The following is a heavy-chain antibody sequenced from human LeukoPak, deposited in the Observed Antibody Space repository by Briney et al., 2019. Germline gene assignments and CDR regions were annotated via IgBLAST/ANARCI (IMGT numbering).Heavy chain of an antibody. Sequence: SETLSLTCTVSGGSISSSSYYWGWIRQPPGKVLEWIGSIYYSGSTYYNPSLKSRVTISVDTSKNQFSLKLSSVTAADTAVYYCARDPGLRGTPGYFDYWGQGTLVTVSS. CDR1: GGSISSSSYY. V-gene: IGHV4-39*02. D-gene: IGHD4-17*01. CDR3: ARDPGLRGTPGYFDY. J-gene: IGHJ4*02. CDR2: IYYSGST.